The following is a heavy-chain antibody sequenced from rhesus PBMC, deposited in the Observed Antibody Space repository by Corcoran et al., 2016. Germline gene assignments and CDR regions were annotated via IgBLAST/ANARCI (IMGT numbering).Heavy chain of an antibody. CDR2: VDPEDGEA. CDR3: ATEWADTAGTVLYY. D-gene: IGHD5-24*01. CDR1: GYTFTDYY. J-gene: IGHJ4*01. V-gene: IGHV1-111*02. Sequence: EVQLVQSGAEVKKPGASVKISCKASGYTFTDYYLHWVRQAPGNGLEWIGRVDPEDGEAIHAQKFQDRGTIPADTSTDTAYMELSSLGSEDTAVYYCATEWADTAGTVLYYWGQGVLVTVSS.